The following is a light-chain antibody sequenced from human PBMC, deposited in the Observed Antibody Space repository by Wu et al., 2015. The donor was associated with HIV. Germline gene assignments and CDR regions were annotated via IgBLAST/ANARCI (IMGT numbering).Light chain of an antibody. CDR3: QQRSNTPPSLT. CDR2: DAS. J-gene: IGKJ4*01. CDR1: HNTGTY. Sequence: EIVLTQSPATLSLSPGERATLSCRASHNTGTYLAWYQQKPGQAPRLPIYDASNRATGIPARFSGSGSGTDFTLTIISLEPEDSAMYYCQQRSNTPPSLTFGGGTKVEIK. V-gene: IGKV3-11*01.